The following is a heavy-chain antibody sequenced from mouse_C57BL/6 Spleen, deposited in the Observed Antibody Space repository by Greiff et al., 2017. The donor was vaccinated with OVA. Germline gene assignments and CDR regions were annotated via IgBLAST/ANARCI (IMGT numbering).Heavy chain of an antibody. CDR2: IHPNSGST. CDR3: ARLTGDYFDY. CDR1: GYTFTSYW. Sequence: QVQLKQPGAELVKPGASVKLSCKASGYTFTSYWMHWVKQRPGQGLEWIGMIHPNSGSTNYNEKFKSKATLTVDKSSSTAYIQLSSLTSEDSAVYYCARLTGDYFDYWGQGTTLTVSS. J-gene: IGHJ2*01. D-gene: IGHD4-1*01. V-gene: IGHV1-64*01.